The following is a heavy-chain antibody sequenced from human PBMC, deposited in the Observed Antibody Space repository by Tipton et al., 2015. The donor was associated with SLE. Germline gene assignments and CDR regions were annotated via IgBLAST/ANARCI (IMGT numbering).Heavy chain of an antibody. J-gene: IGHJ5*02. CDR2: IYHSGST. CDR1: GYSISSGYY. Sequence: TLSLTCAVSGYSISSGYYWGWIRQPPGKGLEWIGSIYHSGSTYYNPSLKSRVTISVDTSKNQFSLKLSSVTAADTAVYYCAREKGWFDPWGQGTLVTVSS. V-gene: IGHV4-38-2*02. CDR3: AREKGWFDP.